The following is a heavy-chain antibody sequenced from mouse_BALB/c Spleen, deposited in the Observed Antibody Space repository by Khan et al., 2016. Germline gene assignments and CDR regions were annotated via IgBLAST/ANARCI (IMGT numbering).Heavy chain of an antibody. CDR1: GFTFSSYG. J-gene: IGHJ4*01. CDR2: LSTGGSYT. D-gene: IGHD1-1*02. CDR3: GRHVYGSSHYYAIDY. V-gene: IGHV5-6*01. Sequence: EVELVESGGDLVKPGGSLKLSCAASGFTFSSYGMSWVRQTPDKRLEWVATLSTGGSYTYYPDNVKGRFTISRDTAKHTSYLQMSSLKSEDTAMYYCGRHVYGSSHYYAIDYWEQGTSVTVSS.